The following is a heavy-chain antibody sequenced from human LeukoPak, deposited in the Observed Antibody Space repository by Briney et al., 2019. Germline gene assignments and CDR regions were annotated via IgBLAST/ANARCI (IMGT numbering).Heavy chain of an antibody. CDR1: GFTFSSYA. CDR2: ISDRGDGT. J-gene: IGHJ4*02. V-gene: IGHV3-23*01. D-gene: IGHD3-16*01. Sequence: GGSLRLSCAASGFTFSSYAMSWVRQAPGKGLEWVSGISDRGDGTYYADSVKGRFTVSRDNSKNTQYLQMNSLRAEDTAVYYCAKGNYGYIFYFDYWGQGTLVTVSS. CDR3: AKGNYGYIFYFDY.